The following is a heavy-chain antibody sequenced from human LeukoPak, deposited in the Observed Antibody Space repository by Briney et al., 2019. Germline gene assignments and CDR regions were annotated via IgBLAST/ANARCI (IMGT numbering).Heavy chain of an antibody. D-gene: IGHD6-13*01. CDR2: ISSSGSTT. J-gene: IGHJ6*02. Sequence: GGSLRLSCAASGFTFSSYEMNWVRQAPGKGLEWVSYISSSGSTTYYADSVKGRFTISRDNAKKSLYLQMNSLRAEDTAVYYCARGYSYGMDVWGQGTTVTVSS. CDR3: ARGYSYGMDV. CDR1: GFTFSSYE. V-gene: IGHV3-48*03.